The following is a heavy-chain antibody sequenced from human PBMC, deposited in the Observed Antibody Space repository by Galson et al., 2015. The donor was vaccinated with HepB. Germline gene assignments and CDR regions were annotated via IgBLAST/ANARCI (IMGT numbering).Heavy chain of an antibody. CDR2: ISAYNGNT. D-gene: IGHD2-2*01. CDR1: GYTFTSYG. CDR3: ARVRCSRTSCSAEDFQH. V-gene: IGHV1-18*01. Sequence: SVKVSCKASGYTFTSYGISWVRQAPGQGLEWMGWISAYNGNTNYAQKLQGRVTMTTDTSTSTAYMELRSLRSDDTAVYYCARVRCSRTSCSAEDFQHWGQDTLVTVSS. J-gene: IGHJ1*01.